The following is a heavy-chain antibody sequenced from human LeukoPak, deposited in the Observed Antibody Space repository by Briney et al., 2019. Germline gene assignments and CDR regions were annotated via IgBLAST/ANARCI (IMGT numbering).Heavy chain of an antibody. CDR2: ISYDGSKK. Sequence: GRSLRLSCAASGFTFSSYGMHWVRQAPGKGLEWVAVISYDGSKKYYADSVKGRFTISRDNSKNTLYLQMNSLRAKDTAVYYCAKDGIAADLWYFDYWGQGTLVTVSS. CDR1: GFTFSSYG. CDR3: AKDGIAADLWYFDY. D-gene: IGHD6-13*01. J-gene: IGHJ4*02. V-gene: IGHV3-30*18.